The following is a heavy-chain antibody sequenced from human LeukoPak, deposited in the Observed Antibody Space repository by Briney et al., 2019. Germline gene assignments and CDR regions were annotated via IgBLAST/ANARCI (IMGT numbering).Heavy chain of an antibody. D-gene: IGHD2-2*01. Sequence: PSETLSLTCAVYGGSFSGYYWSWIRQPPGKGLEWIGEINHSGSTNYNPSLESRVTISVDTSKNQFSLKLSSVTAADTAVYYCARAECSSTSCYQDYWGQGTLVTVSS. CDR3: ARAECSSTSCYQDY. CDR2: INHSGST. V-gene: IGHV4-34*01. J-gene: IGHJ4*02. CDR1: GGSFSGYY.